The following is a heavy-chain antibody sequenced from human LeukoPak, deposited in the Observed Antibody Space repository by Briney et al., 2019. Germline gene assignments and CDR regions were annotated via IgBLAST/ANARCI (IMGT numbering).Heavy chain of an antibody. D-gene: IGHD6-13*01. J-gene: IGHJ4*02. V-gene: IGHV1-2*02. Sequence: GASVTVSSTASVYTFTVYYIHWVRQAPGQVREWVGWINFNSGGTNSAQKFQDRVTMTRDTSINTAYMELSRLRSDDTAVYYCAKQPFIVAAGTFDYWGQGTLVTVSS. CDR2: INFNSGGT. CDR3: AKQPFIVAAGTFDY. CDR1: VYTFTVYY.